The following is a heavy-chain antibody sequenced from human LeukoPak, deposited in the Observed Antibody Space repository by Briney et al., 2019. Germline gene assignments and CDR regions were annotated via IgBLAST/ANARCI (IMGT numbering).Heavy chain of an antibody. CDR1: GFTFSSYG. CDR3: ARTLWFGELTLFDY. V-gene: IGHV3-30*03. J-gene: IGHJ4*02. Sequence: GGSLRLSCAASGFTFSSYGMHWVRQAPGKGLEWVAVISYDGSNKYYADSVKGRFTISRDNSKNSLYLQMNSLRAEDTAVYYCARTLWFGELTLFDYWGQGTLVTVSS. CDR2: ISYDGSNK. D-gene: IGHD3-10*01.